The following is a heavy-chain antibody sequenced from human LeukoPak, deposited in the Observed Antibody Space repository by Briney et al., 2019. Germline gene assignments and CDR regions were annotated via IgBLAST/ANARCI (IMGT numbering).Heavy chain of an antibody. J-gene: IGHJ4*02. CDR2: IRYDGSNK. V-gene: IGHV3-30*02. Sequence: RGSLRLSCAASGFTFSSYGMHWVRQAPGKGLEWVAFIRYDGSNKYYADSVKGRFTISRDNSKNTLYLQMNSLRAEDTAVYYCAKDSGSYASLDYWGQGTLVTVSS. CDR3: AKDSGSYASLDY. D-gene: IGHD1-26*01. CDR1: GFTFSSYG.